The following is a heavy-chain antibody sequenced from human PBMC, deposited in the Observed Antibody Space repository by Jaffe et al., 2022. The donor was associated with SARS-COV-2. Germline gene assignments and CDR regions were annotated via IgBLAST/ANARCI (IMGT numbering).Heavy chain of an antibody. CDR3: ARGLNYGDYYYYGMDV. V-gene: IGHV3-33*01. J-gene: IGHJ6*02. CDR2: IWYDGSNK. Sequence: QVQLVESGGGVVQPGRSLRLSCAASGFTFSSYGMHWVRQAPGKGLEWVAVIWYDGSNKYYADSVKGRFTISRDNSKNTLYLQMNSLRAEDTAVYYCARGLNYGDYYYYGMDVWGQGTTVTVSS. CDR1: GFTFSSYG. D-gene: IGHD4-17*01.